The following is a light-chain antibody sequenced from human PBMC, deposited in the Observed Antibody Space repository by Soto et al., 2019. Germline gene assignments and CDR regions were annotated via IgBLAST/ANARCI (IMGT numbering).Light chain of an antibody. CDR2: DIF. J-gene: IGKJ2*01. CDR1: HSVSRS. V-gene: IGKV3-11*01. CDR3: QHRSNWPMYT. Sequence: EIVLTQSPATLSLSPGERATLSCRASHSVSRSLDWYQQKPGQAPRLLIYDIFNRATDIPARFSGSGSGTYFTLTISSLEPEDFAVYYCQHRSNWPMYTFGQGTKLEIK.